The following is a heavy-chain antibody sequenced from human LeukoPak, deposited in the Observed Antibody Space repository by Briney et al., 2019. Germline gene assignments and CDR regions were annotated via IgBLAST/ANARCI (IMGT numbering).Heavy chain of an antibody. J-gene: IGHJ4*02. Sequence: SETLSLTCTVSGYSISSGYWWGWIRQSPGRGLEWIGSVHHSGSTYYNPSFKSRVTISVDTSKNQFSLKLSSVTAADTAVYYCARVRPGIAATGTWAAPVWGQGTLVTVSS. CDR1: GYSISSGYW. CDR3: ARVRPGIAATGTWAAPV. CDR2: VHHSGST. D-gene: IGHD6-13*01. V-gene: IGHV4-38-2*02.